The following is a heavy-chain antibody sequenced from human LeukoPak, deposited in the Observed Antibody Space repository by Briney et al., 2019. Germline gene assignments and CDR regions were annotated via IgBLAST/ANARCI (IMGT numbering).Heavy chain of an antibody. D-gene: IGHD5-18*01. V-gene: IGHV4-39*07. CDR1: GGSISSSSYY. CDR2: IYYSGST. J-gene: IGHJ4*02. Sequence: PSETLSLTCTVSGGSISSSSYYWGWIRQPPGKGLEWIGSIYYSGSTNYNPSLKSRVTISVDTSKNQFSLKLSSVTAADTAVYYCARDRRQLWGAGYYFDYWGQGTLVTVSS. CDR3: ARDRRQLWGAGYYFDY.